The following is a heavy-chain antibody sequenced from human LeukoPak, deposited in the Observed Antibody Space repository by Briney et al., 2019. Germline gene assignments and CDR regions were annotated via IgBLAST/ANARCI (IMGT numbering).Heavy chain of an antibody. CDR3: VRWIASGSGIYWYFDV. CDR2: IKQDGSEK. CDR1: GFTFSSYS. J-gene: IGHJ2*01. Sequence: PGGSLRLSCAASGFTFSSYSMNWVRQAPGKGLEWVANIKQDGSEKFYVDSVTGRFTISRDNAKNSLFLQMNSLRAEDTAVYYCVRWIASGSGIYWYFDVWGRGTLVTVSS. D-gene: IGHD1-26*01. V-gene: IGHV3-7*01.